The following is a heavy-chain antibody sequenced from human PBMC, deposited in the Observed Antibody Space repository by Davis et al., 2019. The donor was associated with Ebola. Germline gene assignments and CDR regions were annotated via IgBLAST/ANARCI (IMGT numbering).Heavy chain of an antibody. D-gene: IGHD3-3*01. V-gene: IGHV3-21*01. CDR3: ARVRFLEWLHFDY. J-gene: IGHJ4*02. Sequence: GESLKISCTASGFTFGDYAMSWVRQAPGKGLEWVSSISSSSSYIYYADSVKGRFTISRDNAKNSLYLQMNSLRAEDTAVYYCARVRFLEWLHFDYWGQGTLVTVSS. CDR2: ISSSSSYI. CDR1: GFTFGDYA.